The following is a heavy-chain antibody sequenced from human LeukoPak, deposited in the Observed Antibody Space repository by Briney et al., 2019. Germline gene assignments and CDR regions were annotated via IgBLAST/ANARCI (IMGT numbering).Heavy chain of an antibody. D-gene: IGHD2-15*01. CDR2: ISGSGGST. CDR3: AVRCSGGSCYSGGFDY. J-gene: IGHJ4*02. Sequence: GGSLRLSCAASGFTFSSYAMSWVRQAPGKGLEWVSAISGSGGSTYYADSAKGRFTISRDNSKNTLYLQMNSLRAEDTAVYYCAVRCSGGSCYSGGFDYWGQGTLVTVSS. CDR1: GFTFSSYA. V-gene: IGHV3-23*01.